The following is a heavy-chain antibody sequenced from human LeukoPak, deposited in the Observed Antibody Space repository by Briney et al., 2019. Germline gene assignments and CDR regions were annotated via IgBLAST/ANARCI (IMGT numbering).Heavy chain of an antibody. J-gene: IGHJ5*02. CDR3: ARIRIAAAGTPNWFDP. D-gene: IGHD6-13*01. CDR2: IYTSGST. V-gene: IGHV4-4*09. Sequence: SETLSLTCTVSGGSISSYYWSWIRQPPGKGLEWIGYIYTSGSTNYNTSLKSRVTISVDTSKNQFSLKLSSVTAADTAVYYCARIRIAAAGTPNWFDPWGQGTLVTVSS. CDR1: GGSISSYY.